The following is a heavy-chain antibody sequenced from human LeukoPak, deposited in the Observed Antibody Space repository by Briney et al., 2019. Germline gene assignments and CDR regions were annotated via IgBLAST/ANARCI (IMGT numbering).Heavy chain of an antibody. CDR2: IFSNGDT. CDR3: TRDQMNY. Sequence: GGSLRLSCTASEFTVSRNYMLWVRQAPGKGLEWVSLIFSNGDTHYADSVKGRFTISRDTSKNTVSLQMNSLRVEDTAMYYCTRDQMNYWGQGTLVTVTS. CDR1: EFTVSRNY. D-gene: IGHD5-24*01. V-gene: IGHV3-53*01. J-gene: IGHJ4*02.